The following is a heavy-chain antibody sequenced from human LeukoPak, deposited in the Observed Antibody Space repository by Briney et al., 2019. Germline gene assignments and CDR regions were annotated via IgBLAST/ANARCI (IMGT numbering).Heavy chain of an antibody. CDR1: GFTFDDYA. D-gene: IGHD6-19*01. J-gene: IGHJ4*02. CDR3: AATSGWYPGDY. Sequence: PGGSLRLSCAASGFTFDDYAMHWVRQAPGKGLEWVSGISWNSGSIGYADSVKGRFTISRDNAKNSLYLQMNSLRAEDTAIYYCAATSGWYPGDYWGQGTLVTVSS. CDR2: ISWNSGSI. V-gene: IGHV3-9*01.